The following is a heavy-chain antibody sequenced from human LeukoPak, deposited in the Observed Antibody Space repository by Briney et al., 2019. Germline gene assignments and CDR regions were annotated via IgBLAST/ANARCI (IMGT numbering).Heavy chain of an antibody. J-gene: IGHJ5*02. CDR1: GFTFSTYA. D-gene: IGHD3-22*01. CDR3: ARVLSGSWDWFDP. CDR2: FSGSGGGGGDT. V-gene: IGHV3-23*01. Sequence: GGSLRLSCVASGFTFSTYAMHWIRQAPGKGLEWVSSFSGSGGGGGDTYYADSVKGRFTVSRDNSKNTVYLQMNSLRAEDTAVYYCARVLSGSWDWFDPWGQGTLVTVSS.